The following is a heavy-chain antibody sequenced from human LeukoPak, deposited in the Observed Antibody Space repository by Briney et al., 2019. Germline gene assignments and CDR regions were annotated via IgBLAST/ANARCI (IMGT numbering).Heavy chain of an antibody. CDR1: GFTFNNYI. V-gene: IGHV3-21*04. CDR2: ISSSSDYI. J-gene: IGHJ4*02. Sequence: PGGSLRLSCAASGFTFNNYIMNWVRQAPGKGLEWVSSISSSSDYIYYADSVKGRFTISRDNAKNSLYLQMNSLRAEDTAVYYCAKGGWWLRFGGPKNLFDYWGQGTLVTVSS. D-gene: IGHD5-12*01. CDR3: AKGGWWLRFGGPKNLFDY.